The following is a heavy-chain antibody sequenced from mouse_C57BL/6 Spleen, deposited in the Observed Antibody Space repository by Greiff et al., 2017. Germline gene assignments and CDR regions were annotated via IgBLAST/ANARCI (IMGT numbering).Heavy chain of an antibody. CDR2: IRNKANNHAT. CDR1: GFTFSDAW. J-gene: IGHJ3*01. CDR3: TRRGDYTWFAY. V-gene: IGHV6-6*01. D-gene: IGHD2-4*01. Sequence: EVQLQQSGGGLVQPGGSMKLSCAASGFTFSDAWMDWVRQSPEKGLEWVAEIRNKANNHATYYAESVKGRFTISRDDSKSSVYLQMNSLRAEDTGIYYCTRRGDYTWFAYWGQGTLVTVSA.